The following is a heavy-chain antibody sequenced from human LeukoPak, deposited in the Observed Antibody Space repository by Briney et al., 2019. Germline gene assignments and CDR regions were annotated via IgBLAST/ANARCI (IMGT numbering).Heavy chain of an antibody. V-gene: IGHV1-69*13. Sequence: GASXKVSCKASGGTFISYAISWVRQAPGQGLEWMGGIIPIFGTANYAQKFQGRVTITADESTSTDYMELSSLRSEDTAVYYCARDSNLRNYYYMDVWGKGTTVTVSS. CDR3: ARDSNLRNYYYMDV. CDR1: GGTFISYA. D-gene: IGHD4-11*01. J-gene: IGHJ6*03. CDR2: IIPIFGTA.